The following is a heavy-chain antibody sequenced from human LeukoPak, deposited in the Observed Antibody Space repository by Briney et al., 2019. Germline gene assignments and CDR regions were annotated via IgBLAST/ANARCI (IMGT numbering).Heavy chain of an antibody. V-gene: IGHV3-7*03. CDR3: ARDKIVGATYYDY. CDR2: IKQDGSEK. D-gene: IGHD1-26*01. Sequence: GGSLRLSCAASGFTFSSYWMSWVRQAPGKGLGWVANIKQDGSEKYYVDSVKGRFTISRDNAKNSLSLQMNGLRAEDTAVYYCARDKIVGATYYDYWGQGTLVTVSS. J-gene: IGHJ4*02. CDR1: GFTFSSYW.